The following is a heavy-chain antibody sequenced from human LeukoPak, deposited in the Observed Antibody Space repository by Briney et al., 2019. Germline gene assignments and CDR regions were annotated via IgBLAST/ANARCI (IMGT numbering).Heavy chain of an antibody. CDR2: IYYSGST. CDR1: GGSISSGDYY. Sequence: TLSLTCTVSGGSISSGDYYWSWIRQPPGKGLEWIGYIYYSGSTYYNPSLKSRVTISVDTSKNQFSLKLSSGTAADTAVYYCARGRDYYGSAYWGQGTLVTVSS. CDR3: ARGRDYYGSAY. J-gene: IGHJ4*02. D-gene: IGHD3-10*01. V-gene: IGHV4-30-4*01.